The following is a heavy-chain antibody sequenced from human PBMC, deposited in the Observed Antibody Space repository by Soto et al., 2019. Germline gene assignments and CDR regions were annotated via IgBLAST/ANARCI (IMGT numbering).Heavy chain of an antibody. J-gene: IGHJ4*02. Sequence: QVPLVESGGGVVQPGRSLRLSCAASGFTFSSYGMHWVRQAPGKGLEWVAVISYDGSNKYYADSVKGRFTISRDNXKNTLYLQMNSLRAEDTAVYYCAKDRGDYGDFGDYWGQGTLVTVSS. CDR1: GFTFSSYG. CDR3: AKDRGDYGDFGDY. D-gene: IGHD4-17*01. CDR2: ISYDGSNK. V-gene: IGHV3-30*18.